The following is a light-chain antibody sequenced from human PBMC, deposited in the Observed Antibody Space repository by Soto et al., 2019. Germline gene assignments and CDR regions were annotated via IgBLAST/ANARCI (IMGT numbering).Light chain of an antibody. Sequence: IQMTRSQSFLSASVVYIVTITCRASQAISNYLNWYQQKPGKAPNLLIFGAKTLQSGVPSRFSGSGYGTDFTLTITTLQPEDVGIYYCQKCHATPLTCGQGTRRAIK. V-gene: IGKV1-39*01. CDR1: QAISNY. CDR3: QKCHATPLT. J-gene: IGKJ5*01. CDR2: GAK.